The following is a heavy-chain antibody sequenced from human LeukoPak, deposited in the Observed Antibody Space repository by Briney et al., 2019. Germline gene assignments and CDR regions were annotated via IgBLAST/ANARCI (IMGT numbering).Heavy chain of an antibody. D-gene: IGHD2-2*02. Sequence: GASVKVSCKAFGGTFSSYAISWVRQAPGQGLEWMGGITPIFGTANYAQKFQGRVTITTDESTSTAYMELSSLRSEDTAVYYCARTPLVVPAAILNYYYYYMDVWGKGTTVTVSS. V-gene: IGHV1-69*05. CDR2: ITPIFGTA. CDR1: GGTFSSYA. CDR3: ARTPLVVPAAILNYYYYYMDV. J-gene: IGHJ6*03.